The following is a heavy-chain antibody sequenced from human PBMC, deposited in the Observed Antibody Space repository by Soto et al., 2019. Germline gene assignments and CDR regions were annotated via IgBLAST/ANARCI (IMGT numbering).Heavy chain of an antibody. Sequence: QVQLVESGGGVVQPGRSLRLSCAASGFTFSSYGMHWVRQAPGKGLEWVAVISYDGSNKYYADSVKGRLTISRDNSKNTLYLQMNSLRAEETAVYYCAKAVGYCSSSSCRDYYYYYGMDVWGQGTTVTVSS. CDR2: ISYDGSNK. CDR1: GFTFSSYG. CDR3: AKAVGYCSSSSCRDYYYYYGMDV. D-gene: IGHD2-2*01. J-gene: IGHJ6*02. V-gene: IGHV3-30*18.